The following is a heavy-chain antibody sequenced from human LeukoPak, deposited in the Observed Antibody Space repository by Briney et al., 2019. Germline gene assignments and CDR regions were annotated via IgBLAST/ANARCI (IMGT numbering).Heavy chain of an antibody. J-gene: IGHJ5*02. V-gene: IGHV4-34*01. CDR2: INHSGST. Sequence: ASETLSLTCAVYGGSFSGYYWSWIRRPPGKGLEWIGEINHSGSTNYNPSLKSRVTISVDTSKNQFSLKLSSVTAADTAVYYCAGLWFGELFRFDPWGQGTLVTVSS. CDR3: AGLWFGELFRFDP. D-gene: IGHD3-10*01. CDR1: GGSFSGYY.